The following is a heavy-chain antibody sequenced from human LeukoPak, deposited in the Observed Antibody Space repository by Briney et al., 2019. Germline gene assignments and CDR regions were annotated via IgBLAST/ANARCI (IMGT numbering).Heavy chain of an antibody. V-gene: IGHV1-18*01. CDR2: ISAYNGNT. CDR3: ARDLTIDEPGIAVAGTDY. D-gene: IGHD6-19*01. Sequence: GASVKVSCKASGYTFTSYGISWVRQAPGQGLEWMGWISAYNGNTNYAQKLQGRVTMTTDTSTSTAYMELRSLRSDDTAVYYCARDLTIDEPGIAVAGTDYWGQGTLVTVSS. CDR1: GYTFTSYG. J-gene: IGHJ4*02.